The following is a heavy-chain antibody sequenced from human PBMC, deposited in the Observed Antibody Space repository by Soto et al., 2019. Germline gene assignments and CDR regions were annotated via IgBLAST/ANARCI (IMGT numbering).Heavy chain of an antibody. Sequence: EMQLVESGGGLVQPGRSLRLSCAASGFTFDDYVMHWVRQVPGKGLEWVSGISWNSAKIVYADSVKGRFTISRDNAKNSLYLQTNSLRSEDTAVYYCTKSLTIFAGAMDVWGQGTTVTVAS. D-gene: IGHD3-3*01. CDR1: GFTFDDYV. CDR2: ISWNSAKI. J-gene: IGHJ6*02. CDR3: TKSLTIFAGAMDV. V-gene: IGHV3-9*01.